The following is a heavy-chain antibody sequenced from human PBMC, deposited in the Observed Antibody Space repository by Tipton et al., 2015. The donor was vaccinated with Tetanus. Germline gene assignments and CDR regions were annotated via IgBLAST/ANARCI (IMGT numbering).Heavy chain of an antibody. CDR3: AKATPPNYDFWSGYAYGMDV. V-gene: IGHV3-23*01. J-gene: IGHJ6*02. CDR2: ISGSADRT. CDR1: GFTFNNYA. Sequence: GSLRLSCAASGFTFNNYAMTWVRQAPGKGLEWLSAISGSADRTYYVDSVKGRFTISRDNSRNTLYLQMNSLRAEDTAVYYCAKATPPNYDFWSGYAYGMDVWGQGTTVTVSS. D-gene: IGHD3-3*01.